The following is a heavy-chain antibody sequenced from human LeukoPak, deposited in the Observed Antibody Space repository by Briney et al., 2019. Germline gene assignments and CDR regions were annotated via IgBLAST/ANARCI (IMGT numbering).Heavy chain of an antibody. V-gene: IGHV3-7*01. Sequence: GGSLRLSCAASGFTVSSNYMSWVRQAPGKGLEWVANIKQDGSEKYYVDSVKGRFTISRDNAKNSLYLQMNSLRAEDTAVYYCARDRVYDFWSGYYGYYYYYMDVWGKGTTVTVSS. CDR2: IKQDGSEK. D-gene: IGHD3-3*01. J-gene: IGHJ6*03. CDR1: GFTVSSNY. CDR3: ARDRVYDFWSGYYGYYYYYMDV.